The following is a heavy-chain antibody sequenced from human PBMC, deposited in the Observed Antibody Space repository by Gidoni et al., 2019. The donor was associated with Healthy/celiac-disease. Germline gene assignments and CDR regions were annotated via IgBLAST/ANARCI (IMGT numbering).Heavy chain of an antibody. J-gene: IGHJ4*02. D-gene: IGHD3-22*01. CDR2: INPSGGST. Sequence: QVQLVQSGAEVKKPGASVKVSCKASGSTFTSYYMHWVRQAPGQGLEWMGIINPSGGSTSYAQKFQGRVTMTRDTSTSTVYMELSSLRSEDTAVYYCARDQALKSSGYYRHDYFDYWGQGTLVTVSS. CDR3: ARDQALKSSGYYRHDYFDY. CDR1: GSTFTSYY. V-gene: IGHV1-46*01.